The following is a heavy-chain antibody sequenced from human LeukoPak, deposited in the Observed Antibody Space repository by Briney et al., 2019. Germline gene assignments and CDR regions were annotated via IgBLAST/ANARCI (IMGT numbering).Heavy chain of an antibody. CDR3: ARGAAAALYYYYGMDV. J-gene: IGHJ6*02. D-gene: IGHD6-13*01. CDR2: INTNTGNP. Sequence: GASVKVSCKASGYTFTSYAMNWVRQAPGQGLEWVGWINTNTGNPTYAQGFTGRFVFSLDTSVSTAYLQISSLKAEDTAVYYCARGAAAALYYYYGMDVWGQGTTVTVSS. V-gene: IGHV7-4-1*02. CDR1: GYTFTSYA.